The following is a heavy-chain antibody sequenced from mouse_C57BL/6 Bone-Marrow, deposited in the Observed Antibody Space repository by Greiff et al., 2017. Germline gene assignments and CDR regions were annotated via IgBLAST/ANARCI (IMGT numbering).Heavy chain of an antibody. V-gene: IGHV7-1*01. CDR3: ARDGTDYYAMDY. D-gene: IGHD4-1*01. CDR2: SRNKTNDYTT. J-gene: IGHJ4*01. Sequence: EVQLVESGGGLVQSGRSLRLSCATSGFTFSDFYMEWVRQAPGKGLEWIAASRNKTNDYTTEYSASVKGRFIVSRDTSQSILYLQMNALRAEDTAIYYWARDGTDYYAMDYWGQGTSGTVSS. CDR1: GFTFSDFY.